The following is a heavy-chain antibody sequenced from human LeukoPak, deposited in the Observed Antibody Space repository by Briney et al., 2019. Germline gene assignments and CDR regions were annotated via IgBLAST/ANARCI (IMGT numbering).Heavy chain of an antibody. Sequence: ASVKVSCKASGYTFTGYYMHWVRQAPGQGLEWMGWINPNSGDTKYAQRFQGRVTMTRDTSISTAYMELSRLRSDDTAVYYCATQRGSYLWGTDFDYWGQGTLVTVSS. CDR1: GYTFTGYY. CDR3: ATQRGSYLWGTDFDY. V-gene: IGHV1-2*02. D-gene: IGHD3-16*01. J-gene: IGHJ4*02. CDR2: INPNSGDT.